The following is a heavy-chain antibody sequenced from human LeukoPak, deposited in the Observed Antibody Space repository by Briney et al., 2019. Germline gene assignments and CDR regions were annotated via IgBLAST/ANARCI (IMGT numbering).Heavy chain of an antibody. CDR2: IYDSGST. CDR1: GGSIRSSYYY. J-gene: IGHJ6*02. D-gene: IGHD1-7*01. Sequence: SETLSLTCTVSGGSIRSSYYYWGWIRQPPGKGLEWIGSIYDSGSTYYNPSLKSRVTISVDTSKNQFSLKLSSVTAADTAVYYCASALPLNWNYGAYMDVWGQGTTVTVSS. V-gene: IGHV4-39*07. CDR3: ASALPLNWNYGAYMDV.